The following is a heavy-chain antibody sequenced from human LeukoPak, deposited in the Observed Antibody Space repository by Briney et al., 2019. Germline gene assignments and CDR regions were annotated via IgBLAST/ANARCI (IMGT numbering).Heavy chain of an antibody. Sequence: SQTLSLTCFVSGDSISSGGYYWSWVRQPPGKGLEWIGYIYYRGITYYSPSLESRVTISLHTSKNQFSLELRSVTAADTAVYFCARAISYNWFDPWGQGTLVTVSS. CDR1: GDSISSGGYY. CDR3: ARAISYNWFDP. J-gene: IGHJ5*02. CDR2: IYYRGIT. D-gene: IGHD3-3*02. V-gene: IGHV4-30-4*01.